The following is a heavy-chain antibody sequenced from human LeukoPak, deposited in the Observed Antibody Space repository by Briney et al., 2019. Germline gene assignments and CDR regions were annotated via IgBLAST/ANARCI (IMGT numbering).Heavy chain of an antibody. CDR3: ARYGFSSSWEGGWHAFDI. D-gene: IGHD6-13*01. J-gene: IGHJ3*02. Sequence: ASVKVSCKASGYTLTSYYMHWVRQAPGQGLEWMGIINPTVGDTIYAQKFQGRVTMTRDMSTSTVYMELSSLRSDDTAVYYCARYGFSSSWEGGWHAFDIWGQGTMVTVSS. CDR2: INPTVGDT. V-gene: IGHV1-46*01. CDR1: GYTLTSYY.